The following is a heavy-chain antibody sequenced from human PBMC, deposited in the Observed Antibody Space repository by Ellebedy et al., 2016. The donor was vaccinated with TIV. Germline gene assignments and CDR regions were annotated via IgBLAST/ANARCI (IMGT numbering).Heavy chain of an antibody. CDR2: INHSGST. V-gene: IGHV4-34*01. D-gene: IGHD3-22*01. CDR3: ARSGYYYDSSVAFDI. J-gene: IGHJ3*02. Sequence: MPSETLSLTCAVYGGSFSGYYWSRIRQPPGKGLEWIGEINHSGSTNYNPSLKSRVTISVDTSKNQFSLKLSSVTAADTAVYYCARSGYYYDSSVAFDIWGQGTMVTVSS. CDR1: GGSFSGYY.